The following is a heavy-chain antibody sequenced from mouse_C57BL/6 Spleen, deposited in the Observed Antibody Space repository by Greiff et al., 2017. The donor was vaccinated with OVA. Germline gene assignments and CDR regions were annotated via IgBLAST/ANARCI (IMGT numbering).Heavy chain of an antibody. D-gene: IGHD2-14*01. CDR1: GYTFTSYW. CDR3: ASRVLRDYFDY. J-gene: IGHJ2*01. CDR2: IHPNSGST. Sequence: VQLQQPGAELVKPGASVKLSCKASGYTFTSYWMHWVKQRPGQGLEWIGMIHPNSGSTNYNEKFKSKATLPVAKSSSTAYMQLSSLTSEDSAVYYCASRVLRDYFDYWGQGTTLTVSS. V-gene: IGHV1-64*01.